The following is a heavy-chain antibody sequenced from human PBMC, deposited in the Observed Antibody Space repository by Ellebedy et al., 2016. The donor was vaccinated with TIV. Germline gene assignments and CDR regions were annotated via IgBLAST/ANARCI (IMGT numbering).Heavy chain of an antibody. CDR2: ISGSGGST. J-gene: IGHJ4*02. V-gene: IGHV3-23*01. D-gene: IGHD3-10*01. CDR1: GFTFSSYA. CDR3: AKQLEVYGSGSYYKTEPGGD. Sequence: GGSLRLSXAASGFTFSSYAMSWVRQAPGKGLEWVSAISGSGGSTYYADSVKGRFTISRDNSKNTLYLQMNSLRAEDTAVYYCAKQLEVYGSGSYYKTEPGGDWGQGTLVTVSS.